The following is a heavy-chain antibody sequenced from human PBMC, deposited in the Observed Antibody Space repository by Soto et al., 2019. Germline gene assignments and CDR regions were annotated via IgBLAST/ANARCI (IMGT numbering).Heavy chain of an antibody. CDR3: ARDRRYSWNCGWVDP. Sequence: QVQLVQSGAEVKKPGASVKVSCKASGYTFSSYGISWVRQAPGQGLEWMGRISAYNGNTNYAQKLQGRVTMTTDTSTSTAYMELRSLRSDDTAVYYCARDRRYSWNCGWVDPWGQGTLVTVSS. J-gene: IGHJ5*02. CDR2: ISAYNGNT. V-gene: IGHV1-18*01. CDR1: GYTFSSYG. D-gene: IGHD1-7*01.